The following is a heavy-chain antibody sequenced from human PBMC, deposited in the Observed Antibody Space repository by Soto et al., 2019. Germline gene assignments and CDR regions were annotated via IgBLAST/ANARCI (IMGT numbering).Heavy chain of an antibody. Sequence: GGSLRLSCAASGFTFSSYAMSWVRQAPGKGLEWVSAISGSGGSTYYADSVKGRFTISRDNSKNTLYLQMNSLRAEDTAVYYCAKSRQEYSSSFSDYWGQGTLVTVSS. J-gene: IGHJ4*02. D-gene: IGHD6-6*01. CDR3: AKSRQEYSSSFSDY. CDR1: GFTFSSYA. CDR2: ISGSGGST. V-gene: IGHV3-23*01.